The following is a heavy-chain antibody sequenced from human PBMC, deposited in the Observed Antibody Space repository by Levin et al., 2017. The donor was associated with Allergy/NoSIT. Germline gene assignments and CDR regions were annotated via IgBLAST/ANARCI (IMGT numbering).Heavy chain of an antibody. CDR2: FYYDGSA. V-gene: IGHV4-39*07. Sequence: SQTLSLTCTVSGGSISDDSYYWAWVRQPPGKGLEWVGSFYYDGSAYYNPSLKTRLTISVDTAKNQFSLRVNSVTAADTAVYYCAGEPNSPYYYHYGLDVWGPGTTVTVSS. J-gene: IGHJ6*02. CDR3: AGEPNSPYYYHYGLDV. CDR1: GGSISDDSYY. D-gene: IGHD2/OR15-2a*01.